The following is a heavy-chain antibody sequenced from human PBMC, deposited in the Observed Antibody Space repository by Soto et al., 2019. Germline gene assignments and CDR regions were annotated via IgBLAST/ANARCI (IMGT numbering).Heavy chain of an antibody. D-gene: IGHD3-22*01. CDR1: GYTLTELS. V-gene: IGHV1-24*01. Sequence: ASVKGSCKVSGYTLTELSMHWVRQAPGKGLEWMGGFDPEDGETIYAQKFQGRVTMTEDTSTDTAYMELSSLRSEDTAVYYCARDSGRDSSGYYLIDYWGQGTLVTVSS. CDR3: ARDSGRDSSGYYLIDY. CDR2: FDPEDGET. J-gene: IGHJ4*02.